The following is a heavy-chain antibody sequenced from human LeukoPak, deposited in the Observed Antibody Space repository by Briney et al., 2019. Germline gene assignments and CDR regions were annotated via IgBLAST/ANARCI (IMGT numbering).Heavy chain of an antibody. V-gene: IGHV1-69*04. CDR2: IIPILGIA. CDR1: GGTFSSYA. J-gene: IGHJ4*02. Sequence: ASVKVSCKASGGTFSSYAISWVRQAPGQGLEWMGRIIPILGIANYAQKFQGRVTITADKSTSTAYMELSSLRSEDTAVYYCARDASSGYYFDYWGQGTLVTVSS. D-gene: IGHD3-22*01. CDR3: ARDASSGYYFDY.